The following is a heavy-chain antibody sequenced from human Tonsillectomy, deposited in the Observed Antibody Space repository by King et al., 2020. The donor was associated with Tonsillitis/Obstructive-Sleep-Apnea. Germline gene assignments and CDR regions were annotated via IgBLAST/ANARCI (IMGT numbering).Heavy chain of an antibody. CDR3: AKEGPGGQQLIWVDS. V-gene: IGHV3-23*04. CDR2: ISGSGNEK. CDR1: GFTFGNSA. Sequence: VQLVESGGGLVQPGGSLRLSCAASGFTFGNSAMSWVRQVPGKRLEWVSAISGSGNEKYYADSVRGPFSISRDNSKNTLYLQLNSLRAADTALFYCAKEGPGGQQLIWVDSWGQGTLVTVSS. J-gene: IGHJ4*02. D-gene: IGHD6-13*01.